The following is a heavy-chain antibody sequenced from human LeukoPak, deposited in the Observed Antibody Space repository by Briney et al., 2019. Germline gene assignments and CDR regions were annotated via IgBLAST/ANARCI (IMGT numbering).Heavy chain of an antibody. V-gene: IGHV4-34*01. CDR3: ARISMVRGVIWGLVDY. CDR2: INHSGSI. CDR1: GGSFSGYY. Sequence: SETLSLTCAVYGGSFSGYYWSWIRQPPGKGLEWIGEINHSGSINYNPSLKSRVTISVDTSKNQFSLKLSSVTAADTAVYYCARISMVRGVIWGLVDYWGQGTLVTVSS. J-gene: IGHJ4*02. D-gene: IGHD3-10*01.